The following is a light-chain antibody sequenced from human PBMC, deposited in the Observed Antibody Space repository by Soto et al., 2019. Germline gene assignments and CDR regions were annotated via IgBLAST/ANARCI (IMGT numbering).Light chain of an antibody. CDR3: QQYGRSSWT. CDR2: GAS. CDR1: QSVSTNY. Sequence: EIVLTQSPGTLSLSPGERATLSCRASQSVSTNYLAWYQQKPGQAPRLLIYGASGRATGIADRFSGSGSGTDFTLTIIGLEPEDFAGYYCQQYGRSSWTFGQGTKVEIK. V-gene: IGKV3-20*01. J-gene: IGKJ1*01.